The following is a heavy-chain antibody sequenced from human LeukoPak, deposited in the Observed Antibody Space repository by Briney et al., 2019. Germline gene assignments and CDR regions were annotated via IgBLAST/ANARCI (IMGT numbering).Heavy chain of an antibody. Sequence: GGSLRLSCAASGFTFSSYEMNWVRQAPGKGLEWVSYISSSGSTIYYADSVKGRFTISRDNAKNSLYLQMNSLRAEDTAVYYCARGYYDSSGSLDYWGQGTLVTVSS. D-gene: IGHD3-22*01. V-gene: IGHV3-48*03. J-gene: IGHJ4*02. CDR2: ISSSGSTI. CDR3: ARGYYDSSGSLDY. CDR1: GFTFSSYE.